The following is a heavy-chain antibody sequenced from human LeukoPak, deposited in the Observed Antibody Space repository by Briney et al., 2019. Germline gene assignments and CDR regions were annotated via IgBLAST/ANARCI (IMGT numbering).Heavy chain of an antibody. CDR1: RLTFSSYW. CDR2: IHQDGGEK. CDR3: ATDYHGYFDH. D-gene: IGHD1-14*01. V-gene: IGHV3-7*01. J-gene: IGHJ4*02. Sequence: GGSLRLSCAASRLTFSSYWMTWVRQAPGKGLEWVANIHQDGGEKYYVDSVKGRFTISRDNAKNSLYLQMNSLRAEDAAVYYCATDYHGYFDHWGQGTLVTVSS.